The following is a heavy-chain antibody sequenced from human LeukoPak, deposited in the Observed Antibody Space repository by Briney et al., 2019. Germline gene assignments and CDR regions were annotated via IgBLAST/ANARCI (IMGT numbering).Heavy chain of an antibody. Sequence: SETLSLTCTVSGGSISSYYWSWIRQPPGKGLEWIGHIYYSGSTNYNPSLKSRVTISVDTSKNQFSLKLSSVTAADTAVYYCARQYYAPYYFDYWGQGTLVTVSS. D-gene: IGHD3-10*01. CDR2: IYYSGST. CDR3: ARQYYAPYYFDY. CDR1: GGSISSYY. V-gene: IGHV4-59*08. J-gene: IGHJ4*02.